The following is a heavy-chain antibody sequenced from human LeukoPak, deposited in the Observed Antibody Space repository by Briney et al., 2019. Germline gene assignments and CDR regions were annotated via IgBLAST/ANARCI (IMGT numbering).Heavy chain of an antibody. V-gene: IGHV3-66*02. J-gene: IGHJ4*02. CDR3: ARDRYSYGYALDC. CDR2: IYSGGST. CDR1: GFTFSNNY. D-gene: IGHD5-18*01. Sequence: GGSLRLSCTASGFTFSNNYMSRVRQAPGKGLEWVSVIYSGGSTYHADSVKGRFIIFRDNSKNTLNLQMNSLRVEDSAVYYCARDRYSYGYALDCWGQGTLVTVSS.